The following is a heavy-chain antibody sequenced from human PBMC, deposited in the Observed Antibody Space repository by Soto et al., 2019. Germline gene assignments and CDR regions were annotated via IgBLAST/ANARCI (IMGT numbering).Heavy chain of an antibody. D-gene: IGHD3-3*01. CDR2: ISGSGGST. V-gene: IGHV3-23*01. J-gene: IGHJ4*02. CDR1: GFTFSSYA. CDR3: AKSPRNYDFWSGYYQYFDY. Sequence: GGSLRLSCAASGFTFSSYAMSWVRQAPGKGLEWVSAISGSGGSTYYADSVKGRFTISRDNSKNTLYLQMNSLRAEDTAVYYCAKSPRNYDFWSGYYQYFDYWGQGTLVTVSS.